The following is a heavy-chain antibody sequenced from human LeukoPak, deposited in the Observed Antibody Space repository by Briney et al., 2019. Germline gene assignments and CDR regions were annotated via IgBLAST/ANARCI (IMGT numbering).Heavy chain of an antibody. J-gene: IGHJ4*02. D-gene: IGHD2-15*01. V-gene: IGHV4-34*01. CDR3: AREALYCSGGSCLDY. Sequence: SETLSLTCAVYGGSFSGYYWSWIRQPPGKGLEWIGEINHSGSTNYNPSLKSRVTISVDTSENQFSLKLSSVTAADTAVYYCAREALYCSGGSCLDYWGQGTLVTVSS. CDR2: INHSGST. CDR1: GGSFSGYY.